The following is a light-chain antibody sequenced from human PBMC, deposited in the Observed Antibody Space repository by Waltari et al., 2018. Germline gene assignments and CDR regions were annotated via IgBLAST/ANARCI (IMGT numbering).Light chain of an antibody. CDR3: QQYYNTPLT. CDR1: ASVLYSSNNKNH. Sequence: DIVMTQSPESLAVSLGERATISCKTSASVLYSSNNKNHLAWYQQKPGQPPRLILYWASTRESGVPDRFIGSGSETDFTLTVTSLQAEDVAVYYCQQYYNTPLTFGGGTKVEVK. CDR2: WAS. J-gene: IGKJ4*01. V-gene: IGKV4-1*01.